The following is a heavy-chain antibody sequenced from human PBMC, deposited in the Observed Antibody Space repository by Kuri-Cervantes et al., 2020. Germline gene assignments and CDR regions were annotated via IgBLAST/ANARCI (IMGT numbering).Heavy chain of an antibody. CDR2: INHSGST. CDR3: ASPLYFDWLLLAFDI. V-gene: IGHV4-34*01. CDR1: GGSFSGYY. J-gene: IGHJ3*02. Sequence: SETLSLTCAAYGGSFSGYYWSWIRQPPGKGLEWIGEINHSGSTNYNPSLKSRVTISVDTSKNQFSLKLSSVTAADTAVYYCASPLYFDWLLLAFDIWGQGTMVTVSS. D-gene: IGHD3-9*01.